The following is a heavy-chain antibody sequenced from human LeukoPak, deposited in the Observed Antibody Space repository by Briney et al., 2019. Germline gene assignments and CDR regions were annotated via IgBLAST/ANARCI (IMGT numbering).Heavy chain of an antibody. CDR1: GFTFTRCA. J-gene: IGHJ4*02. D-gene: IGHD4-17*01. CDR2: ISSSGGST. Sequence: GGSLRLSCAASGFTFTRCAMSWVRQAPGKGLEWVSAISSSGGSTYYTDSVKGRFTISRDNSKNTLYLQMDSLRAEDTAIYYCAKGTEPSDYGAHLDYWGQGTLVTVSS. CDR3: AKGTEPSDYGAHLDY. V-gene: IGHV3-23*01.